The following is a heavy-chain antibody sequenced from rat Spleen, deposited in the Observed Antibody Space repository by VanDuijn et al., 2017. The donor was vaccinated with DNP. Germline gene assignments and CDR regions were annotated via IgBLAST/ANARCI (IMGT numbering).Heavy chain of an antibody. Sequence: EVQLQESGPGLVKPSQSLSLTCSVTGYSITSSYRWNWIRKFPGNKLEWMGYINSAGTTNYSPSLKSRISITRDTSKNQFFLQVNSVTTEDTATYYCARWTRYFDYWGQGVMVTVSS. CDR1: GYSITSSYR. J-gene: IGHJ2*01. V-gene: IGHV3-3*01. CDR2: INSAGTT. CDR3: ARWTRYFDY. D-gene: IGHD1-7*01.